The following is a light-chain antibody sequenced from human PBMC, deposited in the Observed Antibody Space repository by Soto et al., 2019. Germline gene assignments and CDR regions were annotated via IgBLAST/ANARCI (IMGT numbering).Light chain of an antibody. CDR1: QSISSY. CDR3: QQYNRFFT. CDR2: AAS. J-gene: IGKJ3*01. V-gene: IGKV1-39*01. Sequence: DIQMTQSPSSLSASVGDRVTITCRASQSISSYLNWYQQKPGKAPKLLIYAASSLQTGVPSRFSGSGSGTEFTLTISSLQPDDFATYYCQQYNRFFTFGPGTKVYIK.